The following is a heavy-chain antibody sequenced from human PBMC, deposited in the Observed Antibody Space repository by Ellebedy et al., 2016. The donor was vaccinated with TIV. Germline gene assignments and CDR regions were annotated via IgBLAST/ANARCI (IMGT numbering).Heavy chain of an antibody. CDR2: FYFSGNP. V-gene: IGHV4-39*01. CDR3: ARRALSNWFFDK. J-gene: IGHJ4*02. CDR1: GASTSSSKYN. Sequence: MPSETLSLTCTVSGASTSSSKYNWGCNRPPTGKGLEGIGRFYFSGNPYYNPSLKSRVTMYVDTSKNQFSLKLTSVTAADTATYFCARRALSNWFFDKWGQGTLVTVSS. D-gene: IGHD1-20*01.